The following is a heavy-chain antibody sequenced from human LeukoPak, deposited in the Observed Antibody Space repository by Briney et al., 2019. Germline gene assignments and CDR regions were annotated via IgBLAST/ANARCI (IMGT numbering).Heavy chain of an antibody. CDR3: ARGGDIVVVPAAMSLDY. J-gene: IGHJ4*02. D-gene: IGHD2-2*01. CDR1: GFTFSGYE. V-gene: IGHV3-48*03. CDR2: ISPSGSTI. Sequence: PGGSLRLSCAASGFTFSGYEMNWVRQAPGKGLEWVSYISPSGSTIYYADSVKGRFTISRDNAKNSLYLQMNSLRAEDTAVYYCARGGDIVVVPAAMSLDYWGQGTLVTVSS.